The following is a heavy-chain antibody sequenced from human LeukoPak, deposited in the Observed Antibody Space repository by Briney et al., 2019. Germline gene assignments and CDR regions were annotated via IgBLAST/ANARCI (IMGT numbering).Heavy chain of an antibody. CDR3: ARRLYTGAFDI. V-gene: IGHV5-51*01. D-gene: IGHD2-2*02. J-gene: IGHJ3*02. Sequence: GESLKISCKGAGYRVTGCGIGWVREMPGEGLEWTGIIYPGESATRYSPSFQGQVTISTDKSLSTAYLQWSSLKASDTAMYYCARRLYTGAFDIWGQGTMVTVSS. CDR1: GYRVTGCG. CDR2: IYPGESAT.